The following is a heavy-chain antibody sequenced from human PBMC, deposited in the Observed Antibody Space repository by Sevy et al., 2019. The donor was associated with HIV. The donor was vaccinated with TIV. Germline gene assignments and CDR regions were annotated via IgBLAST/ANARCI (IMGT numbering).Heavy chain of an antibody. D-gene: IGHD6-13*01. Sequence: SETLSLTCAVSGGSIRSYYWSWIRQPAGKGLEWIGRIYSGGNTNYNPSLKSRVTMSVDTSKNQFSLELRSATAADTAVYYCARDKGGSTWFLLDPWGQGRLVTVSS. CDR1: GGSIRSYY. J-gene: IGHJ5*02. V-gene: IGHV4-4*07. CDR2: IYSGGNT. CDR3: ARDKGGSTWFLLDP.